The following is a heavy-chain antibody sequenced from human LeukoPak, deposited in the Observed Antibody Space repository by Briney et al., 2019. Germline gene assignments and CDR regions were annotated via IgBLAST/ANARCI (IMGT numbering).Heavy chain of an antibody. CDR3: ARGVVVPAAILPHTGWFDP. V-gene: IGHV1-69*05. CDR2: IIPIFGTA. J-gene: IGHJ5*02. CDR1: GGTLSSYA. Sequence: ASVKVSCKASGGTLSSYAISWVRQAPGQGLEWMGGIIPIFGTANYAQKFQGRVTITTDESTSTAYMELSSLRSEDTAVYYCARGVVVPAAILPHTGWFDPWGQGTLVTVSS. D-gene: IGHD2-2*02.